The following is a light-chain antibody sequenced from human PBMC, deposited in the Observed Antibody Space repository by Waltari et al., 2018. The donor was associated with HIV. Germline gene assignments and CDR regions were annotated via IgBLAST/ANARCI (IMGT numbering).Light chain of an antibody. CDR3: QQYNDWLART. CDR1: HSIFNN. V-gene: IGKV3-15*01. CDR2: GAS. J-gene: IGKJ4*01. Sequence: ILMTQSPATVSVSPGERVTLSCTASHSIFNNVAWYQQRRGQAPRLVIYGASTRVIGVPDRFIGSGSGTEFALTISSVQSEDFALYFCQQYNDWLARTFGGGTKVEV.